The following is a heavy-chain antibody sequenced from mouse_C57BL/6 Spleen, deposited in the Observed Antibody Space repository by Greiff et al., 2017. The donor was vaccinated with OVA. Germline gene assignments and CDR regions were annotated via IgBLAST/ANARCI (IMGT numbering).Heavy chain of an antibody. J-gene: IGHJ4*01. D-gene: IGHD2-3*01. V-gene: IGHV1-15*01. CDR2: IDPETGGT. CDR3: TRRYDGYYYAMDY. CDR1: GYTFTDYE. Sequence: QLQQSGAELVRPGASVTLSCKASGYTFTDYEMHWVKQTPVHGLEWIGAIDPETGGTAYNQKFKGKAILTADKSSSTAYMELRSLTSEDSAVYYCTRRYDGYYYAMDYWGQGTSVTVSS.